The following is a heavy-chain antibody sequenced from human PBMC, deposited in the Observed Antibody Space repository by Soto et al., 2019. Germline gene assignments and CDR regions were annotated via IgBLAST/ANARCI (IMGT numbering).Heavy chain of an antibody. CDR3: ARGGKIPYYGMDV. D-gene: IGHD1-1*01. CDR1: GGSVSSGSYY. V-gene: IGHV4-61*01. J-gene: IGHJ6*02. Sequence: PSETLSLTCTVSGGSVSSGSYYWSWIRQPPGKGLEWIGYIYYSGSTNYNPSLKSRVTISVDTSKNQFSPKLSSVTAADTAVYYCARGGKIPYYGMDVWGQGTTVTVSS. CDR2: IYYSGST.